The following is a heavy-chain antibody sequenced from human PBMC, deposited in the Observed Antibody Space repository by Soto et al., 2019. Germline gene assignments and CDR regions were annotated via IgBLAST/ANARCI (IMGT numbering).Heavy chain of an antibody. Sequence: EVQLVESGGGLVQPGGSLRLSCAASGFTFSNYWMDWVRQAPGKGLVWVSRIKRDGSSISYADSVKGRVTISRDNAKNTLDVQMHSLRAEDTAVYSCARDGGRGVDLDCWGQGTLVTVSS. J-gene: IGHJ4*02. CDR2: IKRDGSSI. CDR1: GFTFSNYW. V-gene: IGHV3-74*01. D-gene: IGHD3-10*01. CDR3: ARDGGRGVDLDC.